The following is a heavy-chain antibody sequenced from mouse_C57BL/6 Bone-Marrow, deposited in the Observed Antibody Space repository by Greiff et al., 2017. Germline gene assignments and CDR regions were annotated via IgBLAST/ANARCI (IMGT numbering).Heavy chain of an antibody. D-gene: IGHD1-1*01. V-gene: IGHV1-75*01. CDR3: ARHFATVVAHWYFDV. J-gene: IGHJ1*03. CDR1: GYTFTDYY. CDR2: LFPGSGST. Sequence: VQLQQSGPELVKPGASVKISRKASGYTFTDYYINWVKQRPGQGLEGIGWLFPGSGSTYSNEKFKGKATLTVDKSSSTAYMLLSSLTSEDSAVYFCARHFATVVAHWYFDVWGTGTTVTVAS.